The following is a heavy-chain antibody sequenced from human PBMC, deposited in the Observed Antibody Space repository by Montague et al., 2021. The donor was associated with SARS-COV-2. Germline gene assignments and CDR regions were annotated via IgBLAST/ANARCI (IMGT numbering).Heavy chain of an antibody. D-gene: IGHD2-2*01. V-gene: IGHV3-66*02. CDR2: IYSGGNT. Sequence: ETLSLTCTVSGFTVSSNYMSWVRQAPGKGLEWVSVIYSGGNTYYADSVKGRFTISRDNSKNTLCLQMNSLHQGPIGLPPGTLLQEYLWG. CDR1: GFTVSSNY. CDR3: TLLQEYL. J-gene: IGHJ6*01.